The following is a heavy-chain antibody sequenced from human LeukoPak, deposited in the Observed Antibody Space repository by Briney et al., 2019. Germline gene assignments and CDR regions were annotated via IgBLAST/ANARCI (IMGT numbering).Heavy chain of an antibody. CDR1: GGTFSSYA. V-gene: IGHV1-69*05. CDR2: IIPIFGTA. Sequence: GASVKVSCKASGGTFSSYAISWVRQAPGQGLEWMGGIIPIFGTANYAQKLQGRVTMTTDTSTSTAYMELRSLRSDDTAVYYCARNVGIGYAFDIWGQGTMVTVSS. J-gene: IGHJ3*02. D-gene: IGHD1-1*01. CDR3: ARNVGIGYAFDI.